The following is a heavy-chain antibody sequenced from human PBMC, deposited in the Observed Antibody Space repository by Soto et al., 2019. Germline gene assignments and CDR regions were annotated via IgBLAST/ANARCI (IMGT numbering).Heavy chain of an antibody. V-gene: IGHV4-59*08. CDR1: GGSISSYY. J-gene: IGHJ4*02. CDR2: IYYSGST. Sequence: QVQLQESGPGLVKPSETLSLTCTVSGGSISSYYWSWIRQPPGKGLEWIGYIYYSGSTNYNPSLKSRVTISVDTSKNQFSLKLSSVTAADTAVYYCARYQNYYHSSGYLQNYFDYWGQGTLVTVSS. D-gene: IGHD3-22*01. CDR3: ARYQNYYHSSGYLQNYFDY.